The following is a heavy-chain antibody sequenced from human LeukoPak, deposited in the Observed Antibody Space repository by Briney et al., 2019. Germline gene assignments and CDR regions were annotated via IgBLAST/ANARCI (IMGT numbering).Heavy chain of an antibody. D-gene: IGHD3-22*01. J-gene: IGHJ4*02. CDR2: IRYDGNNK. CDR3: ARGYQSGHYYY. V-gene: IGHV3-30*02. Sequence: GGSLRLSCVASGFTFRSYGMHWVRQAPGKGLEWVAFIRYDGNNKYYADSVKGRFTIFRDNSRNTLYLQMNSLRTEDTAVYFCARGYQSGHYYYWGQGTLVAVSS. CDR1: GFTFRSYG.